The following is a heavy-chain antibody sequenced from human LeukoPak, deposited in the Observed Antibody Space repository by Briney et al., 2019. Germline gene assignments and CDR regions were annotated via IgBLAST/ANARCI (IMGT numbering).Heavy chain of an antibody. V-gene: IGHV3-13*01. Sequence: GGSLRLSCAASGFTFSNYDMHWVRQATGKGLAWVSAFHTAGDTHYSGSGKSRFANSREHAKNSFYLQMNNLGADDTAVYYCARGSCSSNCYERLNGLDVWGQGTPVTVSS. D-gene: IGHD2-2*01. CDR3: ARGSCSSNCYERLNGLDV. CDR1: GFTFSNYD. CDR2: FHTAGDT. J-gene: IGHJ6*02.